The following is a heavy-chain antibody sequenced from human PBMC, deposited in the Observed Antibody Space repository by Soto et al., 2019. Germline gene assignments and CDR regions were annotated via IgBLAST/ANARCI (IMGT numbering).Heavy chain of an antibody. D-gene: IGHD3-9*01. J-gene: IGHJ4*02. CDR3: AHKGPEDWPLDY. CDR2: IYWDDSK. V-gene: IGHV2-5*02. CDR1: GFSLSTSGVG. Sequence: QITLKESGPTLVRPTQTLTLTCAFSGFSLSTSGVGVGWIRQPPGKALEWLAVIYWDDSKHYSPSLRSRLTITKDTSNNQVVLTMTNMDPMDTGTYYCAHKGPEDWPLDYWGQGTLVTVS.